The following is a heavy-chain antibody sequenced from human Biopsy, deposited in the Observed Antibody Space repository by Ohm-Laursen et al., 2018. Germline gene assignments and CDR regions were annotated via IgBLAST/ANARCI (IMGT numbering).Heavy chain of an antibody. D-gene: IGHD2-21*01. V-gene: IGHV3-72*01. CDR2: TKNKANSYTT. Sequence: SLRLSCAASGFTLSDHYIDWVRQAPGKGLEWVGRTKNKANSYTTEYAASVKGRFTISRDDSKNSLYLQMNSLKIEDTAVYYCGRWRLGAADIWGQGTVVTVSS. J-gene: IGHJ3*02. CDR3: GRWRLGAADI. CDR1: GFTLSDHY.